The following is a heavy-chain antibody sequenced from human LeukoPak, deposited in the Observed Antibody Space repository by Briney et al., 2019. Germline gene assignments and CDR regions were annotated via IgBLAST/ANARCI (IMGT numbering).Heavy chain of an antibody. CDR3: AKWPEGAMDYFDY. J-gene: IGHJ4*02. V-gene: IGHV3-23*01. Sequence: GGSLRLSCAASGFTFSSYAMSWVRQAPGKGLEWVSAISGSGYSTYYADSVKGRFTISRDNSKNTLYLEMSSLRVEDTAIYYCAKWPEGAMDYFDYWGQGTLVTVSS. CDR2: ISGSGYST. D-gene: IGHD3-16*01. CDR1: GFTFSSYA.